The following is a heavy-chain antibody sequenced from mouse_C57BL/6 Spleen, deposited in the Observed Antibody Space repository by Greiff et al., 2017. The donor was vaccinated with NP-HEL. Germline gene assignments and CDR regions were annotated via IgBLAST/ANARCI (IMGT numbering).Heavy chain of an antibody. V-gene: IGHV1-82*01. CDR1: GYAFSSSW. D-gene: IGHD1-1*02. J-gene: IGHJ2*01. Sequence: QVQLQQSGPELVKPGASVKISCKASGYAFSSSWMNWVKQRPGKGLEWIGRIYPGDGDTNYNGKVKGKATLTADKSSSTAYMQLSSLTSEDSAVYFCARGRWGPFDYWGQGTTLTVSS. CDR2: IYPGDGDT. CDR3: ARGRWGPFDY.